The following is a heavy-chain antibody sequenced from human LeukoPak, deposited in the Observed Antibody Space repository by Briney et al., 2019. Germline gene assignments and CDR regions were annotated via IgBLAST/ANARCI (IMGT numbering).Heavy chain of an antibody. CDR2: ISNDGNEK. J-gene: IGHJ4*01. CDR3: ARDGGYTGGWTYGAGDY. V-gene: IGHV3-30*04. Sequence: PGGSLRLSCAASGFAFNNYAMTWVRQAPGKGLECVAVISNDGNEKYYADSVKGRFSISRDNSRNTLYLQMSSLRTEDTAVYYCARDGGYTGGWTYGAGDYWGQGNLVTVSS. CDR1: GFAFNNYA. D-gene: IGHD2-8*02.